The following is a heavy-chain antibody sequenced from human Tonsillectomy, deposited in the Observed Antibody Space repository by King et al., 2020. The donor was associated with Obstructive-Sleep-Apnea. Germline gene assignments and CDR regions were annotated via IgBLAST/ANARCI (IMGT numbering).Heavy chain of an antibody. CDR1: CGSISSSSYY. J-gene: IGHJ4*02. CDR3: ARPPKGIVGAYFDY. V-gene: IGHV4-39*07. Sequence: QLQESGPGLVKPSETLSLTCTVSCGSISSSSYYWGWIRQPPGKGLEWIGSIYYIGSTYYNPSLKSRVTISVDTAKNQFSLKLSSLTAADTAVYYCARPPKGIVGAYFDYWGQGTLVTVSS. D-gene: IGHD1-26*01. CDR2: IYYIGST.